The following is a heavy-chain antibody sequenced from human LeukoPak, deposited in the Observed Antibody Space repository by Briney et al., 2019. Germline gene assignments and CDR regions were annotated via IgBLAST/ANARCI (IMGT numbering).Heavy chain of an antibody. V-gene: IGHV3-23*01. J-gene: IGHJ4*02. CDR1: GFTVSSNY. CDR2: ISGSGGST. Sequence: GGSLRLSCAASGFTVSSNYMSWVRQAPGKGLEWVSAISGSGGSTYYADSVKGRFTISRDNSKNTLYLQMNSLRAEDTAVYYCAKDQDVGYYDSSGYYDYWGQGTLVTVSS. CDR3: AKDQDVGYYDSSGYYDY. D-gene: IGHD3-22*01.